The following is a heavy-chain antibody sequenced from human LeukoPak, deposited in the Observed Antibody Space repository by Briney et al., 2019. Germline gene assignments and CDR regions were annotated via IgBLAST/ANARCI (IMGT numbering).Heavy chain of an antibody. CDR2: IRYDGSNK. CDR1: GFTFSSYG. J-gene: IGHJ5*02. Sequence: GGSLRLSCAASGFTFSSYGMHWVRQAPGKGLEWVAFIRYDGSNKYYADSVKGRFTISRDNSKNTLYLQMNSLRAEDTAVYYCAKDREYYGSGSLDPWGQGTLVTVSS. CDR3: AKDREYYGSGSLDP. V-gene: IGHV3-30*02. D-gene: IGHD3-10*01.